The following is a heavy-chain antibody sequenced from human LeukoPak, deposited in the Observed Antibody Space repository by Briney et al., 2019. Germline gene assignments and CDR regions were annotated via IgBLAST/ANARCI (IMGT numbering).Heavy chain of an antibody. J-gene: IGHJ4*02. D-gene: IGHD6-19*01. CDR1: GGSISSSSYY. CDR2: INHSGST. V-gene: IGHV4-39*01. CDR3: ARHQHRRVGYSSGWHYSFDY. Sequence: SETLSLTCTVSGGSISSSSYYWGWIRQPPGKGLEWIGEINHSGSTNYNPSLKSRVTISVDTSKNQFSLKLSSVTAADTAVYYCARHQHRRVGYSSGWHYSFDYWGQGTLVTVSS.